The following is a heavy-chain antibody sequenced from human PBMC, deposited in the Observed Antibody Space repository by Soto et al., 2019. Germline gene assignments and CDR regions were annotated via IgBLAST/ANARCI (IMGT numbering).Heavy chain of an antibody. J-gene: IGHJ4*02. Sequence: EVRLVESGGTLVQPGRSLRLSCEGSGVMFGEYAMHWVRQAPGKGLEWVSGISWRSSSTAYADSVKGRFTISRDDARNSLYLQMNTLRPEDTALYYCVRANKRSLSGWFGGTNPYYFAHWGQGALVSVSS. D-gene: IGHD6-19*01. V-gene: IGHV3-9*01. CDR2: ISWRSSST. CDR1: GVMFGEYA. CDR3: VRANKRSLSGWFGGTNPYYFAH.